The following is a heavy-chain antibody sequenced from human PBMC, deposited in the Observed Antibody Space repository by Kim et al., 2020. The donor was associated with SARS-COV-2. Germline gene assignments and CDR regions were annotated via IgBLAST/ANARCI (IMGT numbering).Heavy chain of an antibody. J-gene: IGHJ4*02. CDR2: ISGSGGST. CDR1: GFTFSSYA. CDR3: AKDYDSSGYNYYFDY. Sequence: GGSLRLSCAASGFTFSSYAMSWVRQAPGKGLEWVSAISGSGGSTYYADSVKGRFTISRDNSKNTLYLQMNSLRAEDTAVYYCAKDYDSSGYNYYFDYWGQGTLVTVSS. V-gene: IGHV3-23*01. D-gene: IGHD3-22*01.